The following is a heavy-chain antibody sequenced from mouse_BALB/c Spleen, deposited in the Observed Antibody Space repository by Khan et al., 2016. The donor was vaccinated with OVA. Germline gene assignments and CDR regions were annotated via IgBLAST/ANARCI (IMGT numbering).Heavy chain of an antibody. CDR1: GFTFSTYG. V-gene: IGHV5-6*01. J-gene: IGHJ3*01. D-gene: IGHD4-1*01. CDR2: INSDGDYT. Sequence: ELQVVESGGDLVKPGGSLRLSCAASGFTFSTYGMSWVRQPPDKRLEWVATINSDGDYTYYPDTVKGRFTISRNNAENTLYLQMSSLKSEDTAIYYCASHLTGSFAYWGQGTLVTVSA. CDR3: ASHLTGSFAY.